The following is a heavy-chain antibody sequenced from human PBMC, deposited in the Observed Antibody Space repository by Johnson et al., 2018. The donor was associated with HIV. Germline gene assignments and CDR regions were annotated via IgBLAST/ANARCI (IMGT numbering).Heavy chain of an antibody. CDR1: GFTFSSYA. CDR2: IPYDGNNK. CDR3: AKVGRIVVAIGNDAFDI. D-gene: IGHD2-21*01. J-gene: IGHJ3*02. V-gene: IGHV3-30-3*01. Sequence: QVQLVESGGGVVQPGRSLRLSCAASGFTFSSYAMHWVRQAPGKGLEWVAVIPYDGNNKYYADSVKGRFTISRDNSRNTLYLQMNTLRTEDTALYYCAKVGRIVVAIGNDAFDIWGQGTMVTVSS.